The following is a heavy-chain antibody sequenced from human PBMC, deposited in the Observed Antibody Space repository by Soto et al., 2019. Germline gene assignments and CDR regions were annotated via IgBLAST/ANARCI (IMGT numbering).Heavy chain of an antibody. J-gene: IGHJ4*02. V-gene: IGHV3-74*01. Sequence: EVQLVESGGGLVQFGGSLRLSCAVSGFTFSSYWMHWVRQVPGKGLVWLSRIKGDGTNTGYADSVKGRFTISRDNVKNTLYLQMNSLRAEDTAVYCCARGLTGYYGFDYWGQGTLVSVSS. D-gene: IGHD3-10*01. CDR3: ARGLTGYYGFDY. CDR1: GFTFSSYW. CDR2: IKGDGTNT.